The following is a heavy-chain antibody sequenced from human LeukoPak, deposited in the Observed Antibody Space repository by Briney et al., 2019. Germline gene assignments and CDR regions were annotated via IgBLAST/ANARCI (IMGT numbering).Heavy chain of an antibody. CDR1: GFTFRNYG. CDR2: IRYDGSNQ. D-gene: IGHD1-1*01. CDR3: AKDFSNWSVDY. J-gene: IGHJ4*02. V-gene: IGHV3-30*02. Sequence: GGSLRLSCAASGFTFRNYGMHWVRQAPGKGLEWGAFIRYDGSNQYHADSVKGRFTISRDNSKNTLYLQMSSLRAEDTAVYYCAKDFSNWSVDYWGQGSLVTVSS.